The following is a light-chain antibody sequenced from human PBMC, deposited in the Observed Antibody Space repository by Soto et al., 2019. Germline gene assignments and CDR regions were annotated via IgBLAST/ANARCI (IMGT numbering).Light chain of an antibody. CDR1: QSISNSY. J-gene: IGKJ3*01. CDR3: HQYGGSPLFT. Sequence: IVLTQSPDTLSLSPGERATLSCRASQSISNSYLAWYQQKSGQAPRLLIYGASSRATGIPDRFSGSGSGTDFTLTISRLVPEDFAVYYCHQYGGSPLFTFGPGTKVDVK. V-gene: IGKV3-20*01. CDR2: GAS.